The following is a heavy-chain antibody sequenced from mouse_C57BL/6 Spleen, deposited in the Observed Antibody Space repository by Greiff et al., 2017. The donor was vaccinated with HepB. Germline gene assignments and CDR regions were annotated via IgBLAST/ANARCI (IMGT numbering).Heavy chain of an antibody. J-gene: IGHJ2*01. V-gene: IGHV1-82*01. Sequence: VKLMESGPELVKPGASVKISCKASGYAFSSSWMNWVKQRPGKGLEWIGRIYPGDGDTNYNGKFKGKATLTADKSSSTAYMQLSSLTSEDSAVYFCARKGNDYWGQGTTLTVSS. CDR2: IYPGDGDT. CDR3: ARKGNDY. CDR1: GYAFSSSW.